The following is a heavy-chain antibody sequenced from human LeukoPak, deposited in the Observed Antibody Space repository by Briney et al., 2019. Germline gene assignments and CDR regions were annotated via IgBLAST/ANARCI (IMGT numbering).Heavy chain of an antibody. J-gene: IGHJ3*02. CDR3: ARAYYDILTGYSEDAFDI. V-gene: IGHV3-21*01. CDR1: GFTFSSYS. D-gene: IGHD3-9*01. CDR2: ISSSSSYI. Sequence: GGSLRLSCAASGFTFSSYSMNWVRQAPGKGLEWVSSISSSSSYIYYADSVKGRFTISRDNAKNTLYLQMNSLRAEDTAVYYCARAYYDILTGYSEDAFDIWGQGTMVTVSS.